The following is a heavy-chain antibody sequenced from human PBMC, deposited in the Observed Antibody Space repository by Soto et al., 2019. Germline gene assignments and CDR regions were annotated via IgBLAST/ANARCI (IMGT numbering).Heavy chain of an antibody. CDR3: ARAPFTIYDTSGYYDY. D-gene: IGHD3-22*01. CDR1: GFTFSSSG. Sequence: ALRLSCAASGFTFSSSGMHWVRQAPGKGLEWGAIIWYDGSKKYYADSVKGRFTISRDNSKNTVYLQMNSLRAEDTAVYYCARAPFTIYDTSGYYDYWGQGTLVTVSS. J-gene: IGHJ4*02. CDR2: IWYDGSKK. V-gene: IGHV3-33*01.